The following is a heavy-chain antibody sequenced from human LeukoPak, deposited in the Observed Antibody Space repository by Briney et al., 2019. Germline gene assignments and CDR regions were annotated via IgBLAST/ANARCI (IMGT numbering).Heavy chain of an antibody. CDR3: ARDVQLAPDY. V-gene: IGHV1-2*02. Sequence: ASVKVSCKASGYTFTDYFMHWVRQAPGQGLEWMGWISPNSGGTNFAQKFQGRVTMTRDTSITTAYMELSRLRSDDTAVYYCARDVQLAPDYWGQGTLVTVSS. CDR1: GYTFTDYF. CDR2: ISPNSGGT. J-gene: IGHJ4*02. D-gene: IGHD6-6*01.